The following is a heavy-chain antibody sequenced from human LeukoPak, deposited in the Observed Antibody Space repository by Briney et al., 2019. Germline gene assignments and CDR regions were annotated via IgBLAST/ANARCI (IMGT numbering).Heavy chain of an antibody. J-gene: IGHJ4*02. CDR3: ARVGYCGGDCYPFDY. Sequence: SETLSLTCTVSGGSISSYYWSWIRQPPGKRLEWIGEINHRGSTNYNPSLKSRVTISVDTSRNSFSLELSSVTAADTAVYYCARVGYCGGDCYPFDYWGQGTLTTISS. D-gene: IGHD2-21*02. CDR2: INHRGST. V-gene: IGHV4-34*01. CDR1: GGSISSYY.